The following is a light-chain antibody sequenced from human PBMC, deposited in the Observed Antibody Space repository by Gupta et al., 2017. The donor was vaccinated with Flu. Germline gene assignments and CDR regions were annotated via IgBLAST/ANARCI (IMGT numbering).Light chain of an antibody. CDR2: GAS. CDR1: QSIGTN. J-gene: IGKJ1*01. V-gene: IGKV3-15*01. CDR3: QQYNNWPPWT. Sequence: EVVLTQSPATLSVSPGERATFSCRASQSIGTNLAWYQHKPGQAPRLFIYGASARATGIPARFSGSESGTEFTLTISSLQSEDFAVYYCQQYNNWPPWTFGQGTKVEI.